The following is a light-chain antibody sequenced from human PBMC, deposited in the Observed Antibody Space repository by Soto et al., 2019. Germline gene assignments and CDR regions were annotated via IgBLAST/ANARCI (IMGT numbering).Light chain of an antibody. CDR3: QQYGSSPRT. J-gene: IGKJ1*01. CDR1: QSVSSSY. CDR2: GVS. V-gene: IGKV3-20*01. Sequence: EIVLTQSPGTLSLSPGERATLSCRVSQSVSSSYLAWYQQKPGQAPRLLIYGVSSRATGIPDRFSGSGSGTDFTLTISRLEPEDFAVYYCQQYGSSPRTFGQGTKVDIK.